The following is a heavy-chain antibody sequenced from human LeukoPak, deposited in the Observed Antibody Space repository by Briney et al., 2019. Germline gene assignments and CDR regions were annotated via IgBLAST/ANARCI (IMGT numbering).Heavy chain of an antibody. Sequence: GGSLRLSCAASGFTFSSYAMHWVRQAPGKGLEGVAGISYDGSNKYYADSVKGRFTISRDKSKNTLYLQMNSLRAEDTAVYYCARVITRYSSSYLDYWGQGTLVTVSS. CDR2: ISYDGSNK. V-gene: IGHV3-30-3*01. CDR1: GFTFSSYA. D-gene: IGHD6-6*01. CDR3: ARVITRYSSSYLDY. J-gene: IGHJ4*02.